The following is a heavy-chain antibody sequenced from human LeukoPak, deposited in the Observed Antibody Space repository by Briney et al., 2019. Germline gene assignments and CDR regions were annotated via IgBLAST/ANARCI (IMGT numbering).Heavy chain of an antibody. CDR3: ARDGLPNDSAFDI. J-gene: IGHJ3*02. CDR2: IYPGDSDT. V-gene: IGHV5-51*01. CDR1: GYSFTSYW. Sequence: GESLKTSCKGSGYSFTSYWIGWVRQMPGKGLEWMGIIYPGDSDTRYSPSFQGQVTISADKSISTAYLQWSSLKASDTAMYYCARDGLPNDSAFDIWGQGTMVTVSS. D-gene: IGHD3-22*01.